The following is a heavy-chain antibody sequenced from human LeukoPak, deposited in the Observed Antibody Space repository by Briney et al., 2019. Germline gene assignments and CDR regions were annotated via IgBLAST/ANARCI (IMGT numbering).Heavy chain of an antibody. J-gene: IGHJ4*02. D-gene: IGHD2-2*01. CDR2: ISGSGGRT. Sequence: PGGSLRLSCAASGFTFSSYAMNWVRQAPGKGLEWVSGISGSGGRTDYADSVKGRFTISRDNSKNTLYLQMNSLRAEDTAVYYCAKSLGFGYCSSTSCYVSDYWGQGTLVTVSS. CDR3: AKSLGFGYCSSTSCYVSDY. CDR1: GFTFSSYA. V-gene: IGHV3-23*01.